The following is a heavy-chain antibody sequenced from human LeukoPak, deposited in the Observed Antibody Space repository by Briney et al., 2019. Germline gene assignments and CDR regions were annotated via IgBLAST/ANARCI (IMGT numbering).Heavy chain of an antibody. CDR1: GYTFTSYG. CDR3: ARDRVVGATGDCGY. J-gene: IGHJ4*02. Sequence: ASVKVSCTASGYTFTSYGISWVRQAPGQGLEWMGWISAYNGNTNYAQKLQGRVTMTTDTSTSTAYMELRSLRSDDTAVYYCARDRVVGATGDCGYWGQGTLVTVSS. V-gene: IGHV1-18*01. CDR2: ISAYNGNT. D-gene: IGHD1-26*01.